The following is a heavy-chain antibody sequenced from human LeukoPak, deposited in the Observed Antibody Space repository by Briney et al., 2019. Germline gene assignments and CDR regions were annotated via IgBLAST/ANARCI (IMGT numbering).Heavy chain of an antibody. Sequence: SETLSLTCTVSGASISSRSHYWAWIRQPPGKGLEWIGSMYYSGGTYYSASLRSRVTISVDTSKNQFSLKLSSVTAADTAVYYCARHRRTYYYDSSGYYLTPHFDYWGQGTLVTVSS. CDR3: ARHRRTYYYDSSGYYLTPHFDY. D-gene: IGHD3-22*01. CDR2: MYYSGGT. CDR1: GASISSRSHY. V-gene: IGHV4-39*01. J-gene: IGHJ4*02.